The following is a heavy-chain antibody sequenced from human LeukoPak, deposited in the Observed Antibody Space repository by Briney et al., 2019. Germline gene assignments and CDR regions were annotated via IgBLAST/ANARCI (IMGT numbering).Heavy chain of an antibody. D-gene: IGHD4-17*01. V-gene: IGHV3-30*18. CDR2: ISSDGSNK. CDR1: GFTFSNYA. CDR3: AKPYGDYRTRGIDY. Sequence: GRSLRLSCAASGFTFSNYAMHWVRQAPGKGLEWVAVISSDGSNKHYADSVEGRFTISRDNSKNTLYLQVNSLRAEDTAVYYCAKPYGDYRTRGIDYWGQGTLVTVSS. J-gene: IGHJ4*02.